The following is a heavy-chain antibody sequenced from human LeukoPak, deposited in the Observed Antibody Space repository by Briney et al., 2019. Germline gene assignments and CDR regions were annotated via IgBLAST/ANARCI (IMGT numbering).Heavy chain of an antibody. Sequence: GGSLRLTCAASGFTFSSYAMSWVRQAPGKGLEWVSAISGSGGSTYYADSVKGRFTISRDNSKNTLYLQMNSLRAEDTAVYYCAKDMRFDWTPYYFDYWGQGTLVTVSS. D-gene: IGHD3-9*01. CDR3: AKDMRFDWTPYYFDY. V-gene: IGHV3-23*01. J-gene: IGHJ4*02. CDR1: GFTFSSYA. CDR2: ISGSGGST.